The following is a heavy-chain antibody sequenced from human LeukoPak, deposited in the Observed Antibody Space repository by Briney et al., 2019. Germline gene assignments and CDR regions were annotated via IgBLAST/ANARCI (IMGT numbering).Heavy chain of an antibody. J-gene: IGHJ4*02. V-gene: IGHV4-39*01. CDR2: IYYTGRT. CDR1: GGSISSTTYY. D-gene: IGHD6-19*01. CDR3: ATQVAGGPLDY. Sequence: SETLSLTCAVSGGSISSTTYYWAWIRQPPGKGLEWIGSIYYTGRTHYTPSLKSRVTISLDTSKNQFSLNLSSVTAADTAVYYCATQVAGGPLDYWGQGTLVTVSS.